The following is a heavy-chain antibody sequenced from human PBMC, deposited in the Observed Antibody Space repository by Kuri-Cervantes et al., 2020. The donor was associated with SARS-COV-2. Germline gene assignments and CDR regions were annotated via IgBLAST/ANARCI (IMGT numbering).Heavy chain of an antibody. CDR1: GFTFNNYA. J-gene: IGHJ6*02. CDR3: ARGAARPYYYYGMDV. V-gene: IGHV3-30-3*01. Sequence: GESLKISCAASGFTFNNYAMHWVRQTPGEGLEWVAITSYDGSTKYYADSVKGRFTISRDNSKNTLYLQMNSLRAEDTAVYYCARGAARPYYYYGMDVWGQGTTVTVSS. D-gene: IGHD6-6*01. CDR2: TSYDGSTK.